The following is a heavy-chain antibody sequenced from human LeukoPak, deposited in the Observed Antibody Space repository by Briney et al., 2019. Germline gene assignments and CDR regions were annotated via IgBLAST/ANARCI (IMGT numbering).Heavy chain of an antibody. Sequence: SETLSLTCTVSGGSISSFYWSWIRQPPGKGLEWIGYIYYSGSTNYNPSLKSRVTISVDTSKNQFSLKLSSVTAADTAVYYCARGTGEDGDYYYYYYMDVWGKGTTVTVSS. V-gene: IGHV4-59*01. CDR1: GGSISSFY. CDR2: IYYSGST. CDR3: ARGTGEDGDYYYYYYMDV. D-gene: IGHD4-17*01. J-gene: IGHJ6*03.